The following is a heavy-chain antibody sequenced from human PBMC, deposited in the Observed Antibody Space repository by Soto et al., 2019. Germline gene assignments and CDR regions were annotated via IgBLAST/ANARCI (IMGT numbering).Heavy chain of an antibody. V-gene: IGHV1-46*01. D-gene: IGHD6-6*01. Sequence: GASVKVSCKASGYTFSSNYIHWVRQAPGQGLEWMGVINTRGGSTSYSQNLQGRVTMTRDTSTNTVYMELSSLRSEDTAVYSCARAVTTAARYVPDDDSFDIWG. CDR2: INTRGGST. J-gene: IGHJ3*02. CDR1: GYTFSSNY. CDR3: ARAVTTAARYVPDDDSFDI.